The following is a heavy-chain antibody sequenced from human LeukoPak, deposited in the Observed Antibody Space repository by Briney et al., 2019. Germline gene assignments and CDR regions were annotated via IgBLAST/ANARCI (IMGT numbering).Heavy chain of an antibody. V-gene: IGHV3-7*01. CDR3: ARDAAYSRFDY. CDR1: GFTFSGSW. CDR2: IKEDGSQK. Sequence: GGSLRLSCAASGFTFSGSWMTWVRQAPGKGLEWVANIKEDGSQKYYVDSVKGRLTISRDNAQSSLYLQMNSLRVEDTAVYYCARDAAYSRFDYWGRGTLVTVSS. J-gene: IGHJ4*02. D-gene: IGHD2-15*01.